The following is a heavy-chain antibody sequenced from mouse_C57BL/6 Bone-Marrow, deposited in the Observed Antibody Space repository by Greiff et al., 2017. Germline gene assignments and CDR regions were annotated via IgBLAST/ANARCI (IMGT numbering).Heavy chain of an antibody. J-gene: IGHJ4*01. CDR1: GYTFTSYW. Sequence: QVQLQQPGAELVKPGASVKMSCKASGYTFTSYWITWVKQRPGQGLEWIGDIYPGSGSTNYTDKFKSKATLTVDTSSSTAYMQLSSRTSEDSAVYYCARRGDYYAMDYWGQGTSVTVSS. CDR3: ARRGDYYAMDY. CDR2: IYPGSGST. D-gene: IGHD3-3*01. V-gene: IGHV1-55*01.